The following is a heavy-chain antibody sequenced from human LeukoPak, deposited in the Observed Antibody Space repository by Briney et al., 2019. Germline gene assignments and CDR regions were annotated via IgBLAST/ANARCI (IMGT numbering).Heavy chain of an antibody. V-gene: IGHV3-23*01. J-gene: IGHJ6*03. CDR3: AKHLRGAPTWGYYYYMDV. CDR2: ISGSGGST. D-gene: IGHD3-10*01. Sequence: GGSLRLSCASSGFTFSSYGMSWVRQAPGKGLEWVSAISGSGGSTYYADSVKGRFTISRDNSKNTLYLQMNSLRAEDTAVYYCAKHLRGAPTWGYYYYMDVWGKGTTVTISS. CDR1: GFTFSSYG.